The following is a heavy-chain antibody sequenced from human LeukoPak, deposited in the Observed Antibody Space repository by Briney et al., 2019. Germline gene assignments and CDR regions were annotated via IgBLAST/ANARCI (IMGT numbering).Heavy chain of an antibody. V-gene: IGHV4-34*01. Sequence: SETLSLTCAVYGGSFSGYYWSWIRQPPGKGLEWIGETNHSGSTNYNPSLKSRVTISVDTSKNQFSLKLSSVTAADTAVYYCARERSPYYYGSGSYRAFDIWGQGTMVTVSS. CDR2: TNHSGST. J-gene: IGHJ3*02. CDR1: GGSFSGYY. D-gene: IGHD3-10*01. CDR3: ARERSPYYYGSGSYRAFDI.